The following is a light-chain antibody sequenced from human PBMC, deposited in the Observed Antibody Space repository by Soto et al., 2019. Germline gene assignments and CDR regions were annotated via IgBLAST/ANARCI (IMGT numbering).Light chain of an antibody. CDR1: SNDVGAFDY. V-gene: IGLV2-14*01. Sequence: QSALTQPASISASPGQSISISCTGTSNDVGAFDYVSWYQQHPGKAPKLIIFEVFNRPSGVSTRFSGSKSGSTASLTISGPQAEDGADYFCTPYTTNNPLVFGGGPKLTAL. CDR2: EVF. J-gene: IGLJ2*01. CDR3: TPYTTNNPLV.